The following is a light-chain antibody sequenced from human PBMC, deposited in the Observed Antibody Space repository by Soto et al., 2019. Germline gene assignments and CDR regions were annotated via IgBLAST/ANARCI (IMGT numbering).Light chain of an antibody. Sequence: ETVMSQSPGTLSVSLGERATLSCRASQSVSIHLAWYQQKPGQAPRLLIYDTSTRATGIPARFSGSGSGTEFALTISGLQSEDSAVYYCQPYQDGWQFGQGTKVDIK. CDR3: QPYQDGWQ. CDR2: DTS. J-gene: IGKJ1*01. V-gene: IGKV3-15*01. CDR1: QSVSIH.